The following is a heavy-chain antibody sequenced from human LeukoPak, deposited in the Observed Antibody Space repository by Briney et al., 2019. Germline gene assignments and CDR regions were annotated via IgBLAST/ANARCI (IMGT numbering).Heavy chain of an antibody. CDR1: GGAMSGSKY. CDR3: ARAWGQSGSSSGRGNFQH. Sequence: SETLSLTCTVSGGAMSGSKYWGWIRQPPGKGLEWIGTVDTSARTSYHPSLNSRVSTSVDMSKNQFSLKLSFVTVADTAVYYGARAWGQSGSSSGRGNFQHWGQGTLVTVSS. D-gene: IGHD6-6*01. J-gene: IGHJ1*01. CDR2: VDTSART. V-gene: IGHV4-39*07.